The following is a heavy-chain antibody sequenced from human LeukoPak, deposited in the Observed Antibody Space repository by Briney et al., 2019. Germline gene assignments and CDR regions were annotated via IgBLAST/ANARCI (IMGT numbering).Heavy chain of an antibody. V-gene: IGHV1-2*02. CDR1: GYPFTGYY. CDR3: ARAVGALVNDAFDI. Sequence: GASVKVSCKASGYPFTGYYMHWVRQAPGQGLEWMGWINPNSGGTNYAQKFQGRVTMTRDTSISTAYMELSRLRSDDTAVYYCARAVGALVNDAFDIWGQGTMVTVSS. D-gene: IGHD1-26*01. CDR2: INPNSGGT. J-gene: IGHJ3*02.